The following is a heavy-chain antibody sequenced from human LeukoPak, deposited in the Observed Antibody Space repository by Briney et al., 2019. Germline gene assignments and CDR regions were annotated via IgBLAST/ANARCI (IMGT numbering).Heavy chain of an antibody. CDR2: IYSGGST. J-gene: IGHJ3*02. Sequence: GGSLRLSCAASGFTVSSNYMSWVRQAPGKGLEWVSVIYSGGSTYYADSVKGRFTISRDNAKNSLYLQMNSLRAEDTAVYYCAKGIAVADAFDIWGQGTMVTVSS. D-gene: IGHD6-19*01. CDR1: GFTVSSNY. CDR3: AKGIAVADAFDI. V-gene: IGHV3-53*01.